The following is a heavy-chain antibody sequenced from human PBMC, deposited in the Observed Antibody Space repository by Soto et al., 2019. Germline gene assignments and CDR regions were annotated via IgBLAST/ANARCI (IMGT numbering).Heavy chain of an antibody. D-gene: IGHD2-8*01. CDR2: ISSSSSTI. CDR3: ARGLLYASDV. V-gene: IGHV3-48*02. J-gene: IGHJ6*02. Sequence: EVQLVESGGGLVQPGGSLRLSCAASGFTFSSYSMNWVRQAPGKGLEWVSYISSSSSTIYYADSVKGRFTISRDNAKNSLYLQMNILRDEDTAVYYCARGLLYASDVWGQGTTVTVSS. CDR1: GFTFSSYS.